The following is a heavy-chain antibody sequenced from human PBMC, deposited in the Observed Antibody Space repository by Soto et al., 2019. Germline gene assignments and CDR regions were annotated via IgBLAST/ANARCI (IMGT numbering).Heavy chain of an antibody. J-gene: IGHJ4*02. D-gene: IGHD4-4*01. CDR3: ARDPPGFHSAFDF. V-gene: IGHV6-1*01. CDR2: TYYRSRWYS. CDR1: GDSVSSNGAA. Sequence: SQTLSLTCAISGDSVSSNGAAWNWIRQSPSRGLEWLGRTYYRSRWYSDYAPSVKSRITVNPDTSQNQFSLQLNSVTPEDTAIYYSARDPPGFHSAFDFWGQGTLAPVSS.